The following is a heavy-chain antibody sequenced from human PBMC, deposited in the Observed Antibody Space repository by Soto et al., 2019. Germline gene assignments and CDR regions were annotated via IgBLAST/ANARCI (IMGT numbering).Heavy chain of an antibody. Sequence: SETLSLTCTVSGGSISSGGYYWSWIRQHPGKGLEWIGYIYYSGSTYYNPSLKSRVTISVDTSKNQFSLKLSSVTAAETACYYCARRGRRNGMDVWGQGTTVTVSS. CDR2: IYYSGST. J-gene: IGHJ6*02. CDR1: GGSISSGGYY. CDR3: ARRGRRNGMDV. V-gene: IGHV4-31*03. D-gene: IGHD1-26*01.